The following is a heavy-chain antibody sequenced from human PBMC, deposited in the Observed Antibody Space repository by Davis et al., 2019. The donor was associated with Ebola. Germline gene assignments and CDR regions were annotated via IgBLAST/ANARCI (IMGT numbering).Heavy chain of an antibody. CDR3: AHRRPDYDILTGYYVYFDY. V-gene: IGHV2-5*02. D-gene: IGHD3-9*01. CDR1: GFSLSTSGVG. CDR2: IYWDDDK. J-gene: IGHJ4*02. Sequence: SGPTLVKPTQTLTLTCTFSGFSLSTSGVGVGWIRQPPGKALEWLALIYWDDDKRYSPSPKSRLTITKDTSKNQVVLTMTNMDPVDTATYYCAHRRPDYDILTGYYVYFDYWGQGTLVTVSS.